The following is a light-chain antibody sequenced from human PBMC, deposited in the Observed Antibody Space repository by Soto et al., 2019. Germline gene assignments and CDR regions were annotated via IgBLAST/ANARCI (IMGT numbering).Light chain of an antibody. V-gene: IGKV1-39*01. J-gene: IGKJ2*01. Sequence: IHMTQSPSSLSASVGNRVTITCRASQNIIFYLNWYQQKPGEAPKLLVYAASNLQSGVPSRFSGSGSGTDFTLTISSLQPQDFATYFCQQSYTTPVYSFGQGTKVDIK. CDR3: QQSYTTPVYS. CDR2: AAS. CDR1: QNIIFY.